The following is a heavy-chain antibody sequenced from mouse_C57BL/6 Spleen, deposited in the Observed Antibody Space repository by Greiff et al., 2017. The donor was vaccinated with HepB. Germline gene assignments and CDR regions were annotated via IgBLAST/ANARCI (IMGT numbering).Heavy chain of an antibody. Sequence: QVQLQQSGPELVKPGASVKLSCKASGYTFTSYDINWVKQRPGQGLEWIGWIYPRDGSTKYNEKFKGKATLTVDTSSSTAYMELHSLTSEDSAFYFCARSPIYYGNYNAMDYWGQGTSVTVSS. CDR2: IYPRDGST. J-gene: IGHJ4*01. CDR3: ARSPIYYGNYNAMDY. D-gene: IGHD2-1*01. V-gene: IGHV1-85*01. CDR1: GYTFTSYD.